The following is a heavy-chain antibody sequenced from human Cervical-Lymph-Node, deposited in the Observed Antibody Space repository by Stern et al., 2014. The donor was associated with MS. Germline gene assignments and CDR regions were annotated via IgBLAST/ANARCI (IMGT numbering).Heavy chain of an antibody. J-gene: IGHJ3*02. CDR2: IYYSGST. D-gene: IGHD3-22*01. CDR1: GGSISSYY. Sequence: QVQLQESGPGLVKPSETLSLTCTVSGGSISSYYWSWIRQPPGKGLEWIGDIYYSGSTNYNPSLKSRVTISVDTSKNQFSLKLSSVTAADTAVYYCARVRYYYDSSGYFDAFDIWGQGTMVTVSS. CDR3: ARVRYYYDSSGYFDAFDI. V-gene: IGHV4-59*01.